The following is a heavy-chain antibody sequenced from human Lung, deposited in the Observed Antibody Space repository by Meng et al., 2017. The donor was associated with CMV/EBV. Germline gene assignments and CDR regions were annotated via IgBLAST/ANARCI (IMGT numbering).Heavy chain of an antibody. CDR1: VGAISSSNL. CDR2: IYHSGST. V-gene: IGHV4-4*02. D-gene: IGHD2-21*02. Sequence: QVQLQESGPGLVKPSGTLSLPCAVSVGAISSSNLWTWVRQVPGKGLEWIGEIYHSGSTNYNPSLKSRVTISVDKFKNQFSLKLGSVTAADTAVYYCARIERRRILKYCGSDCSTTDYWGQGTLVTVSS. CDR3: ARIERRRILKYCGSDCSTTDY. J-gene: IGHJ4*02.